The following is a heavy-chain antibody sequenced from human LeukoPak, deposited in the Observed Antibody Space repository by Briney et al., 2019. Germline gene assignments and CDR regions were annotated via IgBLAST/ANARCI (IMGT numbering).Heavy chain of an antibody. CDR3: ARDYSNAFDI. J-gene: IGHJ3*02. CDR2: INPYSGDA. CDR1: VHIFTVNH. D-gene: IGHD2-15*01. V-gene: IGHV1-2*02. Sequence: ASVNVPCKSSVHIFTVNHIHWVGRARGPGIEWMGWINPYSGDATYAQKCQGRVTVTRDTSIATAYMELSSLRSDDTAVYYCARDYSNAFDIWGQGTMVTVSS.